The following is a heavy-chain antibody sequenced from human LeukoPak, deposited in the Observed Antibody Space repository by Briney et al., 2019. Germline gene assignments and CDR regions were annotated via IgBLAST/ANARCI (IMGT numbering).Heavy chain of an antibody. D-gene: IGHD3-10*01. J-gene: IGHJ4*02. Sequence: SETLSLTCAVYGGSFSGYYWSWIRQPPGKGLEWIGEIRHSGSTNYNPSLKSRVTISVDTSKNQFSLKLSSVTAADTAVYYCARVGYYYGSGSYYFDYWSQGTLVTVSS. V-gene: IGHV4-34*01. CDR2: IRHSGST. CDR1: GGSFSGYY. CDR3: ARVGYYYGSGSYYFDY.